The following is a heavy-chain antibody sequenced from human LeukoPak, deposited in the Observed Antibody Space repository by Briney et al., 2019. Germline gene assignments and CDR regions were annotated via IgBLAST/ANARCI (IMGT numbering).Heavy chain of an antibody. CDR2: ISGSGAST. V-gene: IGHV3-23*01. D-gene: IGHD6-19*01. Sequence: GGSLRLSCAASGFTFSSFAMSWVRQAPGKGLEWVSGISGSGASTYYADSVKGRFTISRDNSKNTLYLQMNSLRAEDTAVYYCARRAAVAGTHYFDYWGQGTLVTVSS. CDR1: GFTFSSFA. J-gene: IGHJ4*02. CDR3: ARRAAVAGTHYFDY.